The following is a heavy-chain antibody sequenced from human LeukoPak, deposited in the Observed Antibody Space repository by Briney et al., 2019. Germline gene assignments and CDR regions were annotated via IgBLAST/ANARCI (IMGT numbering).Heavy chain of an antibody. D-gene: IGHD3-22*01. CDR3: ARLGDGYYFIDY. CDR2: IYYSGST. Sequence: SETLSLTCTVSGGSISSYYWSWIRQPPGKGLEWIGYIYYSGSTYYNPSLKSRVTISVDTSKNQFSLKLSSVTAADTAVYYCARLGDGYYFIDYWGQGTLVTVSS. V-gene: IGHV4-59*06. CDR1: GGSISSYY. J-gene: IGHJ4*02.